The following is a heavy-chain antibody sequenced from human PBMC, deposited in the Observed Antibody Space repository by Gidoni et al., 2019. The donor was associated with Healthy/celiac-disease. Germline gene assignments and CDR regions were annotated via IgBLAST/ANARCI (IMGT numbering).Heavy chain of an antibody. Sequence: QVQLQQWGAGLLKPSETLSLTCAVYGGSFSGYYWSWSRQPPGKGLEWIGEINHSGSTNYNPSLKSRVTISVDTSKNQFSLKLSSVTAADTAVYYCARRGSRYSYGYHYYDAFDIWGQGTMVTVSS. CDR2: INHSGST. CDR1: GGSFSGYY. J-gene: IGHJ3*02. D-gene: IGHD5-18*01. CDR3: ARRGSRYSYGYHYYDAFDI. V-gene: IGHV4-34*01.